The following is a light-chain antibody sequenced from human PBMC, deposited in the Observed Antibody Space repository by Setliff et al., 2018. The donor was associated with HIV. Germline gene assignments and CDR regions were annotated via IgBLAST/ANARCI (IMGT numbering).Light chain of an antibody. J-gene: IGKJ1*01. CDR2: AAS. Sequence: DIQMTQSPSSLSASVGDRVTITCRASQVISNYLAWYQQKPGKVPKLLIYAASTLQSGVPSRFSGSGSGTDFTLTISSLQPEDVAIYYCQKYNSASWTVGQGTKVDIK. CDR1: QVISNY. CDR3: QKYNSASWT. V-gene: IGKV1-27*01.